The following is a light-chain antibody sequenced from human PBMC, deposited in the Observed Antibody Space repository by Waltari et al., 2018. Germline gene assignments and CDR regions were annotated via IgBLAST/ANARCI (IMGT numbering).Light chain of an antibody. Sequence: QSALTQPASVSASPGQSIPIPCTGTISDIGSYTSVSWYQQYPGNAPKLLIYEVTVRPSGVSHRFSGSKSGNTASLTISGVQAEDEADYYCTSYTTTSTCVFGTGTKVTVL. CDR1: ISDIGSYTS. V-gene: IGLV2-14*01. CDR2: EVT. CDR3: TSYTTTSTCV. J-gene: IGLJ1*01.